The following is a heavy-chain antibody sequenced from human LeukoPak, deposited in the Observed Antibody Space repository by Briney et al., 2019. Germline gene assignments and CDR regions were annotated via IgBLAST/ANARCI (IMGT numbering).Heavy chain of an antibody. V-gene: IGHV3-23*01. CDR1: GFTFSTYA. Sequence: PGGSLRLSCAASGFTFSTYAMSWVRQAPGKGLEWVSALSGSGDSTYYADSVKGRFTISRDNSKNTLYLQMNSLRAEDTAIYYCARSRLWGNTFDYWGQGTLVTVSS. CDR3: ARSRLWGNTFDY. J-gene: IGHJ4*02. CDR2: LSGSGDST. D-gene: IGHD7-27*01.